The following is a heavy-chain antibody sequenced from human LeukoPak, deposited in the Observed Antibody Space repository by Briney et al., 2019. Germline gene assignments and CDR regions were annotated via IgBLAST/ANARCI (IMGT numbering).Heavy chain of an antibody. CDR2: IYSGGST. D-gene: IGHD5-12*01. V-gene: IGHV3-53*01. Sequence: GGSLRLSCAASGFTFSSYWMSWVRQAPGKGLEWVSVIYSGGSTYYADSVKGRFTISRDNSKNTLYLQMNSLRAEDTAVYYCASPGSGYDLFYWGQGTLVTVSS. CDR1: GFTFSSYW. J-gene: IGHJ4*02. CDR3: ASPGSGYDLFY.